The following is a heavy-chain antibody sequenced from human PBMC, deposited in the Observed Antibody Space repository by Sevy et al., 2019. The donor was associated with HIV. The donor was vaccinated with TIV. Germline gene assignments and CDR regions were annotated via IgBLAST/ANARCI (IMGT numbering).Heavy chain of an antibody. CDR3: TTDHRRDGIVVVPFEY. Sequence: GGSLRLSCAASGFTFSNAWMSWVRQSPGKGLEWVGRIRSKAGGGTTDYATIVKGKFTISRDDSRDIRYLQRNSLETEDTAVYYCTTDHRRDGIVVVPFEYWGQGTLVTVSS. V-gene: IGHV3-15*01. CDR2: IRSKAGGGTT. D-gene: IGHD2-15*01. CDR1: GFTFSNAW. J-gene: IGHJ4*02.